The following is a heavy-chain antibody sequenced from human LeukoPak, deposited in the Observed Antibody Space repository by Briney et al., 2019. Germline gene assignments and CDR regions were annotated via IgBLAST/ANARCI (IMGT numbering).Heavy chain of an antibody. V-gene: IGHV4-59*01. CDR2: IYYTGST. J-gene: IGHJ4*02. CDR3: ASKGYYGSGRFDY. CDR1: GGSISRYY. Sequence: SETLSLTCTVSGGSISRYYWSWLRQPPGRGVEGMGYIYYTGSTNYNPSLKSRVTISVDTSKNQFSLKLGSVTAADTAVYYCASKGYYGSGRFDYWGQGTLVTVSS. D-gene: IGHD3-10*01.